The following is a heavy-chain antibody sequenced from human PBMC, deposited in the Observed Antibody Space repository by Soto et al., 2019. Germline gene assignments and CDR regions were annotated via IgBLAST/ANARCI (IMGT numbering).Heavy chain of an antibody. CDR3: ARGLADVVVPAAIDY. CDR2: INHSGST. V-gene: IGHV4-34*01. CDR1: GGSFSGYY. D-gene: IGHD2-2*02. Sequence: QVQLQQWGAGLLKPSETLSLTCAVYGGSFSGYYWSWIRQPPGKGLEWIGEINHSGSTNYNPSLKSRVALAVDTSKHQFSLKLSSVTAADTAVYYCARGLADVVVPAAIDYWGQGTLVTVSS. J-gene: IGHJ4*02.